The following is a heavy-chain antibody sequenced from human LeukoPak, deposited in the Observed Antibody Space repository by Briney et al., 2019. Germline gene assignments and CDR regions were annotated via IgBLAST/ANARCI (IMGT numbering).Heavy chain of an antibody. CDR2: IYYSGSS. D-gene: IGHD3-10*01. CDR3: ARHGSGSGRYYYFDY. V-gene: IGHV4-39*01. Sequence: PSETLSPTCTVSGGSVSSSSHYWGWIRQSPGQGLEWIGTIYYSGSSYYNPSLKSRVTISVDTSKDQFSLKLSAVTAADTAVYYCARHGSGSGRYYYFDYWGQGTLVTVSS. J-gene: IGHJ4*02. CDR1: GGSVSSSSHY.